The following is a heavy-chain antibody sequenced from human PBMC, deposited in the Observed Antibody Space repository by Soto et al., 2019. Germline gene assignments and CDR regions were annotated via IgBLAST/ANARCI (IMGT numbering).Heavy chain of an antibody. CDR1: GYTFTSYA. CDR2: INAGNGNT. Sequence: ASVKVSCKASGYTFTSYAMHWVRQAPGQRLEWMGWINAGNGNTKYSQKFQGRVTITRDTSASTAYMELSSLRSEDTATYYCARTDLTGKDFDYWGQGTLVTVSS. J-gene: IGHJ4*02. D-gene: IGHD3-9*01. CDR3: ARTDLTGKDFDY. V-gene: IGHV1-3*01.